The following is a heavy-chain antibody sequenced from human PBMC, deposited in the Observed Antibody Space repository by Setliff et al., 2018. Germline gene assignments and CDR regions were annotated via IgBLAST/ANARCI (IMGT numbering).Heavy chain of an antibody. Sequence: GESLKISCAASGFTFSNAWMTWVRQAPGKGLEWVANIDPDGIGKYYIDSVKGRFTISRDNAKNLLYLEMNSLRAEDTAVYYCARDITLTTVREGGMDVWGKGTTVTVSS. CDR1: GFTFSNAW. CDR3: ARDITLTTVREGGMDV. CDR2: IDPDGIGK. J-gene: IGHJ6*03. D-gene: IGHD3-10*01. V-gene: IGHV3-7*01.